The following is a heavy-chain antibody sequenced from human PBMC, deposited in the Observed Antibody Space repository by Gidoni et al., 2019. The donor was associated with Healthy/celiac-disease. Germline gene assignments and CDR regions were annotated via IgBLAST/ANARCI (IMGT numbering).Heavy chain of an antibody. CDR3: ARGKGYCSGGSCYRPNWFDP. CDR1: GGSFSGYY. CDR2: IYHSGST. D-gene: IGHD2-15*01. Sequence: QVQLQQWGAGLLKPSETLSLTCAVYGGSFSGYYWSWIRQPPGKGLEWIGEIYHSGSTNYNPSLKSRVTISVDTSKNQFSLKLSSVTAADTAVYYCARGKGYCSGGSCYRPNWFDPWGQGTLVTVSS. J-gene: IGHJ5*02. V-gene: IGHV4-34*01.